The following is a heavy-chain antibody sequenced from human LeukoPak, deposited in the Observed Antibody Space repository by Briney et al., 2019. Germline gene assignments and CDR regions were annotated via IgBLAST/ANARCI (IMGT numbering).Heavy chain of an antibody. CDR3: ARRRLGAIDY. J-gene: IGHJ4*02. CDR2: FYWNEDK. V-gene: IGHV2-5*01. D-gene: IGHD2-21*01. Sequence: SGPTLVNPTQTLTLTCTFSGFSLSTSGVGLGWILHPPGEALEWLAFFYWNEDKRYSPSLKSRLTITKDTSKKQVVLKMTNMDPVDTATYYCARRRLGAIDYWGQGTLVTVSS. CDR1: GFSLSTSGVG.